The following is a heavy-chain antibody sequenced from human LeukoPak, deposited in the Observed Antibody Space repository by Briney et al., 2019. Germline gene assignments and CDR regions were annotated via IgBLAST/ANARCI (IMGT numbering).Heavy chain of an antibody. V-gene: IGHV1-8*01. J-gene: IGHJ4*02. CDR3: ARIRPVTTGLKGYYFDY. D-gene: IGHD1-1*01. CDR2: MNPKAGKT. Sequence: ASVKVSCKTSGYTFSSYEINWVRQATGRGLEWVGWMNPKAGKTAYARNLQGRVTITRDTSISTAYMDLSGLRSEDTAVYYCARIRPVTTGLKGYYFDYWGQGTLVTVSS. CDR1: GYTFSSYE.